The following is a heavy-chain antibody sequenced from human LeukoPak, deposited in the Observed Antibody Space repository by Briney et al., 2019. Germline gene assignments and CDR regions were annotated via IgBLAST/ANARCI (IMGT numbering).Heavy chain of an antibody. CDR2: INPNSGGT. CDR1: GYTFTGYY. D-gene: IGHD6-13*01. CDR3: ARVSSSSWYYYYYYMDV. V-gene: IGHV1-2*02. Sequence: ASVKVSCKASGYTFTGYYMHWVRQAPGQGLEWMGWINPNSGGTNYAQKFQGRVTMTRDTSISTAYMELSRLRSEDTAVYYCARVSSSSWYYYYYYMDVWGKGTTVTISS. J-gene: IGHJ6*03.